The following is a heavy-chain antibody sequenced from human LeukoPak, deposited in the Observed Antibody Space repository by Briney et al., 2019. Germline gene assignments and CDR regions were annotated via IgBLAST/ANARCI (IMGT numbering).Heavy chain of an antibody. D-gene: IGHD2-2*01. V-gene: IGHV1-18*01. CDR1: GGTFSSYA. J-gene: IGHJ6*02. CDR3: ARDLNVVPAAILSRYYYGMDV. Sequence: ASVKVSCKASGGTFSSYAISWVRQAPGQGLEWMGWISAYNGNTNYAQKLQGRVTMTTDTSTSTAYMELRSLRSDDTAVYYCARDLNVVPAAILSRYYYGMDVWGQGTTVTVSS. CDR2: ISAYNGNT.